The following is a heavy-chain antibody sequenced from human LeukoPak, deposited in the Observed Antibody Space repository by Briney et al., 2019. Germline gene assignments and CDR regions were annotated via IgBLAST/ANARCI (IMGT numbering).Heavy chain of an antibody. CDR1: GLTFGDYA. CDR3: TRTFGYYYFYMDV. Sequence: GGSLRLSCAASGLTFGDYAMSWVRQAPGKGQEWVGFIRTEAYDGATDYGASVKGRFTISRDDSKNIAYLQMNSLNTEDTAVYYCTRTFGYYYFYMDVWGKGTTVTVSS. CDR2: IRTEAYDGAT. J-gene: IGHJ6*03. V-gene: IGHV3-49*04. D-gene: IGHD3-16*01.